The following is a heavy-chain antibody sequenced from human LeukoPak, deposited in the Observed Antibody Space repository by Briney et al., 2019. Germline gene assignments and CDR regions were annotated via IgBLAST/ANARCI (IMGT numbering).Heavy chain of an antibody. CDR3: ARDPSGSGWSLNY. V-gene: IGHV3-53*01. D-gene: IGHD6-19*01. CDR1: GFTVSNNY. CDR2: IYSGGST. J-gene: IGHJ4*02. Sequence: GGSLRLSCAASGFTVSNNYMSWVRQAPGKGLEWVSVIYSGGSTYYADFVKGRFTISRDTSRNTLFLHMNSLGAEDTAVYYCARDPSGSGWSLNYWGQGTLVTVSS.